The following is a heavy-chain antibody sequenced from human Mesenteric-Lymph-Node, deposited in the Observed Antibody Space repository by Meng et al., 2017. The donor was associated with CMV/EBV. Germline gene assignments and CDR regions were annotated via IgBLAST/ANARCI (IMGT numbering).Heavy chain of an antibody. Sequence: SGFTVSSKYMRWVRQAPGKGMEWVSIIYSGGSTYYADSVKGRFTISRDSSKNTVYLQMNSLRAEDTAVYYCARVGVEWELPSWFDPWGQGTLVTVSS. CDR3: ARVGVEWELPSWFDP. CDR1: GFTVSSKY. J-gene: IGHJ5*02. CDR2: IYSGGST. V-gene: IGHV3-66*01. D-gene: IGHD1-26*01.